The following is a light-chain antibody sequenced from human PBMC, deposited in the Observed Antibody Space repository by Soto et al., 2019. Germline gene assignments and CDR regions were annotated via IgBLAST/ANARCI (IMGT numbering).Light chain of an antibody. CDR2: EAS. J-gene: IGKJ1*01. CDR1: QSIGSN. V-gene: IGKV3D-15*01. CDR3: QQDNHWPPWT. Sequence: EVVMTQSPATLPVSLGGRVALSCRASQSIGSNLAWFQQKPGQPPRLLIYEASKRDTGVPTRFSGSGSGTEFTLTITSLQSEDFAVYYCQQDNHWPPWTFGQGTKVEIK.